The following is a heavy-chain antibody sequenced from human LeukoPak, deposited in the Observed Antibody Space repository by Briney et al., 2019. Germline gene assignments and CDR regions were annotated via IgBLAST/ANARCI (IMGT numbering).Heavy chain of an antibody. CDR1: GFTFSSYG. Sequence: SGRSLRLSCAASGFTFSSYGMHWVRQAPGKGLEWVAVISYDGSNKYYADSVKGRFTISRDNSKNTLYLQMNSLRAEDTAVYYCAKDDYDYVWGSYRYWGQGTLVTVSS. J-gene: IGHJ4*02. CDR3: AKDDYDYVWGSYRY. CDR2: ISYDGSNK. D-gene: IGHD3-16*02. V-gene: IGHV3-30*18.